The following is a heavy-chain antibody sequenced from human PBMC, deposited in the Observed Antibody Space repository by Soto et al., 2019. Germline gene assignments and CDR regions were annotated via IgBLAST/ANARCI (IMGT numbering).Heavy chain of an antibody. D-gene: IGHD3-10*01. CDR3: ARGKSVRGLNNWFDP. CDR2: ISAYNGNT. CDR1: GYTFTSYG. J-gene: IGHJ5*02. Sequence: QVQLVQSGAEVKKPGASVKVSCKASGYTFTSYGISWVRQAPGQGLEWMGWISAYNGNTNYAQKLQGRVTMTTDTSPSTGYMELRSLRSDDTAVYYCARGKSVRGLNNWFDPWGHGTLVTVSS. V-gene: IGHV1-18*01.